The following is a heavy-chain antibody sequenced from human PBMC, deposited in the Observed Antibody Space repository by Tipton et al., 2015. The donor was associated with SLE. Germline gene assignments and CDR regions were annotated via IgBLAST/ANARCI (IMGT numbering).Heavy chain of an antibody. Sequence: TLSLTCTVSGGSISSGGYYWSWIRQPAGKGLEWIGYIYYSGSTYYNPSLKSRVTISVDTSKNQFSLKLSSVTAADTAVYYCASYDYEGYYFDYWDQGTLVTVSS. D-gene: IGHD4-17*01. CDR3: ASYDYEGYYFDY. CDR2: IYYSGST. J-gene: IGHJ4*02. V-gene: IGHV4-30-4*08. CDR1: GGSISSGGYY.